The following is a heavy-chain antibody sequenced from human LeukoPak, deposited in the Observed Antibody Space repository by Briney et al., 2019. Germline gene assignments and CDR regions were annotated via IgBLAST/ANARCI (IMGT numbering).Heavy chain of an antibody. Sequence: SVKVSCETSRGTFSNSGISWVRLAPGQGPEWMGGIIPVFGTPNYAQKFQGRLTITADRSTTTAYMELSSLTSDDTAVYYCARERLARFPYFDYWGQGTLVAVSS. V-gene: IGHV1-69*06. CDR3: ARERLARFPYFDY. J-gene: IGHJ4*02. D-gene: IGHD3-3*01. CDR1: RGTFSNSG. CDR2: IIPVFGTP.